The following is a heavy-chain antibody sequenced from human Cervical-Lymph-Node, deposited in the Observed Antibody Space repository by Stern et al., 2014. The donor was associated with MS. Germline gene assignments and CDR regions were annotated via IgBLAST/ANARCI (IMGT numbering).Heavy chain of an antibody. CDR2: IIPIFGTA. J-gene: IGHJ6*02. V-gene: IGHV1-69*01. Sequence: VQLEESGAEVKKPGSSVKVSCKASGGTFSSYAISWVRQAPGQGLEWMGGIIPIFGTANYAQKFQGRVTITADESTSTAYMELSSLRSEDTAVYYCARGVVATLGYYYYGMDVWGQGTTVTVSS. CDR1: GGTFSSYA. CDR3: ARGVVATLGYYYYGMDV. D-gene: IGHD5-12*01.